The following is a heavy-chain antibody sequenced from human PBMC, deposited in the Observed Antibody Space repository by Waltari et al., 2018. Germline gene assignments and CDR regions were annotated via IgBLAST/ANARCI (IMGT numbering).Heavy chain of an antibody. Sequence: QVQLVQSGAEVKKPGSSVKVSCKASGGTFSSYAISWVRQAPGQGLEWMGGIIPIFGTANYAQKFQGRVTITTDESTSTAYMELSSLRSEDTAVYYCARLNQPTFRYCSGGSCYSAYWYFDLWDRGTLVTVSS. J-gene: IGHJ2*01. CDR3: ARLNQPTFRYCSGGSCYSAYWYFDL. CDR2: IIPIFGTA. V-gene: IGHV1-69*05. D-gene: IGHD2-15*01. CDR1: GGTFSSYA.